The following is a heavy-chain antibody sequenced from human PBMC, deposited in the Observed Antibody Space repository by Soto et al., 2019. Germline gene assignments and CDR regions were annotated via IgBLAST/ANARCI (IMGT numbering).Heavy chain of an antibody. CDR2: ISAYNGNT. CDR1: GYTFTTYG. CDR3: ARFYASGSYPYDY. J-gene: IGHJ4*02. V-gene: IGHV1-18*01. Sequence: ASVKVSCKTSGYTFTTYGISWVRQAPGQGLEWMGWISAYNGNTNYAQNLQGRVTMTTDTSTSTAYMELRSLRSDDTAVYYCARFYASGSYPYDYWGQGTLVTVSS. D-gene: IGHD3-10*01.